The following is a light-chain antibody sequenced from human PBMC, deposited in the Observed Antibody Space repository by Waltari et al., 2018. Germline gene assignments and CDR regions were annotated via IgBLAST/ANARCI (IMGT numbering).Light chain of an antibody. CDR2: GQN. CDR3: DSRDSSGNHEV. CDR1: SLRRNH. J-gene: IGLJ2*01. V-gene: IGLV3-19*01. Sequence: SSELTQDPVVSVALGQTVRITCQGDSLRRNHASRYQQKPGQAPVLVIYGQNNRPSGIADRFSGSTSGNTASLTITGAQAEDEADYYCDSRDSSGNHEVFGGGTKLTVL.